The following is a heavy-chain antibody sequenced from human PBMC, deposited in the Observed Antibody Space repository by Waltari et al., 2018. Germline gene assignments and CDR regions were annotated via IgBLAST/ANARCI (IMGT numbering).Heavy chain of an antibody. CDR2: ISDSGVIT. J-gene: IGHJ4*02. Sequence: EVHLLESGGGLAQPGGSLRLSCVASGFNFFSYALSWVRQAPGKGLEWVSGISDSGVITKYADSVKGRFTVSRDNSKNTVFLQLNSLRAEDTAIYYCARHLYSIDYLELGNWGQGTLVTVSS. D-gene: IGHD3-22*01. CDR1: GFNFFSYA. CDR3: ARHLYSIDYLELGN. V-gene: IGHV3-23*01.